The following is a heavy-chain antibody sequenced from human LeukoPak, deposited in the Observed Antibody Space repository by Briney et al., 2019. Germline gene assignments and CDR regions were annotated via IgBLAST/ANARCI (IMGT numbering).Heavy chain of an antibody. CDR2: IYYTGVT. D-gene: IGHD3-22*01. CDR1: SGSMSSYY. J-gene: IGHJ4*02. CDR3: ENEGSGYPFDY. V-gene: IGHV4-59*01. Sequence: SETLSLTCAVSSGSMSSYYWSWIRQPPGKGLEWIGYIYYTGVTNYSPSLKRRLTISLDTAMKQFSLNLRSVTAADTAMYYCENEGSGYPFDYWGQGTLVTVSS.